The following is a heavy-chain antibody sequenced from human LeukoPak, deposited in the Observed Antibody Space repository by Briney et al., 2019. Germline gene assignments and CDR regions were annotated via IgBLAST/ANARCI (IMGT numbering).Heavy chain of an antibody. J-gene: IGHJ3*02. V-gene: IGHV4-39*01. Sequence: SETLSLTCTVSGVSISTTTYFWGWIRQPPGKGLEWIGSISDSGDTSYNSSLMSRVTVSVDTSKNQFSLKLTSVTAADTAVYYCAKSLLGSTDDAFDIWGQGTMVAVSS. CDR1: GVSISTTTYF. D-gene: IGHD2-2*03. CDR3: AKSLLGSTDDAFDI. CDR2: ISDSGDT.